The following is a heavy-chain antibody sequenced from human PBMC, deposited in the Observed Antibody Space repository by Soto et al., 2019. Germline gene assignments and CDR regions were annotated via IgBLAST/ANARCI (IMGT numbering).Heavy chain of an antibody. CDR3: ATSSGVGTVNCSYYSMVV. V-gene: IGHV1-2*04. CDR2: INPNSGGT. J-gene: IGHJ6*02. CDR1: GYTFTGYY. Sequence: GASVKVSCKASGYTFTGYYMHWVRQAPGQGLEWMGWINPNSGGTNYAQKFQGWVTMTRDTSISTAYMELSRLRSDDTAVYYCATSSGVGTVNCSYYSMVVCGQATTVTVS. D-gene: IGHD3-10*01.